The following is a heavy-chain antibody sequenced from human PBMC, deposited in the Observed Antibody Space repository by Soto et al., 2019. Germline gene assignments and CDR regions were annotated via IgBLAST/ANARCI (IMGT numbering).Heavy chain of an antibody. Sequence: GGSLRLSCAASGFTFSSYAMSWVRQAPGKGLEWVSAISGSGGSAYYADSVKGRFTISRDNSKNTLYLQMNSLRAEDTAVYYCAKPPGPSGKTYYFDYWGQGTLVTVSS. J-gene: IGHJ4*02. CDR1: GFTFSSYA. V-gene: IGHV3-23*01. D-gene: IGHD6-19*01. CDR2: ISGSGGSA. CDR3: AKPPGPSGKTYYFDY.